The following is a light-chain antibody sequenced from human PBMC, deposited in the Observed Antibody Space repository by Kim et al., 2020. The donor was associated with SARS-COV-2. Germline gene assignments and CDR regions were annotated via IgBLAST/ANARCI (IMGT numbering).Light chain of an antibody. Sequence: SSELTQDPAVSVALGQTVKITCQGDSLRTFYTNWXQRKPGQAPVLVIYGKNSRPSGVPDRFSASSSGNTASLTLTGAQAEDEADYDCPSRDRSDYHLVFG. CDR2: GKN. J-gene: IGLJ2*01. CDR3: PSRDRSDYHLV. CDR1: SLRTFY. V-gene: IGLV3-19*01.